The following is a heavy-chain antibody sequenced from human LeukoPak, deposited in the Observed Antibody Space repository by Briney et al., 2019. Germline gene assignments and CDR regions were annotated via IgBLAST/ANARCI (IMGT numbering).Heavy chain of an antibody. J-gene: IGHJ4*02. D-gene: IGHD3-10*01. CDR2: ISGAGSTI. Sequence: GGSLRLSCAASGFTFSDYYMSWVRQAPGKGLEWVSYISGAGSTIYYADSVRGRFTVSRDNTKNSLFLQMNSLRAEDTAIYYCTREDFYYASGYWGQGTLATVSS. V-gene: IGHV3-11*04. CDR1: GFTFSDYY. CDR3: TREDFYYASGY.